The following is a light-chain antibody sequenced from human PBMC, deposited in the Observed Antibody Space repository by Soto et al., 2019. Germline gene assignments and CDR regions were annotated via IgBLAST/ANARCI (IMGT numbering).Light chain of an antibody. J-gene: IGLJ1*01. V-gene: IGLV2-14*01. CDR2: EVS. CDR3: SSYTSSSTLNYV. CDR1: SSDIGNYNY. Sequence: QSVLTQPASVSGSPGQSITISCTGTSSDIGNYNYVSWYQQHPGKAPKLMIYEVSNRLSGVSNCFSGSKSGNTASLTISGLQAEDEADYYCSSYTSSSTLNYVFGTGTKVAVL.